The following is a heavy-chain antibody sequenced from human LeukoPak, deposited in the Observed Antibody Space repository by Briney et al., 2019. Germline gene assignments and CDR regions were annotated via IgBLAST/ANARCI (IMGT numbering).Heavy chain of an antibody. J-gene: IGHJ4*02. CDR2: ISYDGSNK. Sequence: GGSLRLSCAASGFTFSSYAMHWVRQAPGKGLEWVAVISYDGSNKYYADSVKGRFTVSRDNSKNTLYLQMNSLRAEDTAVYYCATESMVYWGQGTLVTVSS. V-gene: IGHV3-30-3*01. D-gene: IGHD3-10*01. CDR3: ATESMVY. CDR1: GFTFSSYA.